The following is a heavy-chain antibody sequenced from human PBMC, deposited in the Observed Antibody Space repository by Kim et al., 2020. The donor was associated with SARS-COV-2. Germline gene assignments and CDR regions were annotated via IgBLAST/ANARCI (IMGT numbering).Heavy chain of an antibody. D-gene: IGHD3-22*01. CDR3: ATTMRKGVRWFDP. Sequence: YEQKFQGRGTMTEDTSKDTAYMELSSLRSEDTAVYYCATTMRKGVRWFDPWGQGTLVTVSS. J-gene: IGHJ5*02. V-gene: IGHV1-24*01.